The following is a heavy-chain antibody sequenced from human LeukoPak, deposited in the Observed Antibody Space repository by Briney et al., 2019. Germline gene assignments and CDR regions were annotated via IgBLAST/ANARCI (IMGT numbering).Heavy chain of an antibody. CDR1: GFTFSQAW. J-gene: IGHJ4*02. CDR2: IKSQIRGGTI. D-gene: IGHD3-22*01. Sequence: KPGGSLRLSCAASGFTFSQAWMSWVRQAPGKGLEWVGRIKSQIRGGTIDYAAPVKGRFTISRDDSRTTLYLQMNNLETEDTAVYYCAIDDYYDVSGYPWDFFDYWGQGTVVTVSS. V-gene: IGHV3-15*01. CDR3: AIDDYYDVSGYPWDFFDY.